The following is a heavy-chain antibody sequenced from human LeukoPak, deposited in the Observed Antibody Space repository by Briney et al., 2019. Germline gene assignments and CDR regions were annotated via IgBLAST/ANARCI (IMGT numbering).Heavy chain of an antibody. CDR3: ARDLPDSLTGGTYGMDV. Sequence: PPETLSLTCTLSGGSTTIYYSGWVRHPPGEGLGWVGYIYYSVCTTYNTSLKRRATISVDSSKNQFSLKLSSVTAADTAVYYCARDLPDSLTGGTYGMDVWGQGTTVTVCS. V-gene: IGHV4-59*01. J-gene: IGHJ6*02. CDR2: IYYSVCT. D-gene: IGHD3-9*01. CDR1: GGSTTIYY.